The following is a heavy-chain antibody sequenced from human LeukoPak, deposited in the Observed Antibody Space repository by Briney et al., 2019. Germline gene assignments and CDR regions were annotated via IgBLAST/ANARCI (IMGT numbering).Heavy chain of an antibody. CDR3: ARAKGNYYGSGGYFNY. CDR1: GFTFSSYA. V-gene: IGHV3-64*01. CDR2: ISSNGGST. J-gene: IGHJ4*02. Sequence: GGSLRLSCAASGFTFSSYAMHWVRQAPGKGLEYVSAISSNGGSTYYANSVKGRFTISRDNSKNTLYLQMGSLRAEDMAVYYCARAKGNYYGSGGYFNYWGQGTLVTVSS. D-gene: IGHD3-10*01.